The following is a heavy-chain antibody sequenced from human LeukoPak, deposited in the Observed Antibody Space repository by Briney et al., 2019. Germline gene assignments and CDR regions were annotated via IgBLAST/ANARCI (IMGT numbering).Heavy chain of an antibody. V-gene: IGHV1-2*02. J-gene: IGHJ5*02. Sequence: ASVKVSCKASGYTFTGYYMHWVRQAPGQGLEWMGWINPNSGGTNYAQKFQGRVTMTRDTSISTAYMELSRLRSDDTAVYYCARDVFREQLAFDPWGQGTLVTVSS. CDR3: ARDVFREQLAFDP. CDR2: INPNSGGT. CDR1: GYTFTGYY. D-gene: IGHD6-6*01.